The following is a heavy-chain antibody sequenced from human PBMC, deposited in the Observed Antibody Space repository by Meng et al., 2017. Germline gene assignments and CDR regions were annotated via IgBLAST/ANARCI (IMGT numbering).Heavy chain of an antibody. CDR2: IYYSGST. Sequence: HLHLQESGPGLVKPSETLSLTCTVFGGSISSSSYYWGWIRQPPGKGLEWIGSIYYSGSTYYNPSLKSRVTISVDTSKNQFSLKLSSVTAADTAVYYCVRGRVVNWFDPWGQGTLVTVSS. V-gene: IGHV4-39*07. CDR3: VRGRVVNWFDP. CDR1: GGSISSSSYY. D-gene: IGHD2-15*01. J-gene: IGHJ5*02.